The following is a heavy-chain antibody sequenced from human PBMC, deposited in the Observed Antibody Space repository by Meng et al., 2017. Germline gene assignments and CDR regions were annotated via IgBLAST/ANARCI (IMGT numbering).Heavy chain of an antibody. CDR2: MNPHSGNT. CDR1: GYTFTSYD. Sequence: ASVKVSCKASGYTFTSYDINWVRQDTGQGPEWMGWMNPHSGNTGYAQKFQGRVTITRNTSISTAYMELSSLRSEDTAVYYCARGPRSVAGIAHYYYGMDVWGHGTTVTVSS. D-gene: IGHD6-19*01. V-gene: IGHV1-8*03. CDR3: ARGPRSVAGIAHYYYGMDV. J-gene: IGHJ6*02.